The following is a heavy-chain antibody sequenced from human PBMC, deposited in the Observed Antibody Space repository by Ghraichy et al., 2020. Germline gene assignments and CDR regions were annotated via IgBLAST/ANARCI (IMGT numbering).Heavy chain of an antibody. CDR1: GFTFSSHW. J-gene: IGHJ4*02. V-gene: IGHV3-74*01. CDR2: ITSDGSGA. CDR3: ARFLVSYGDY. D-gene: IGHD3-16*01. Sequence: GGSLRLSCSASGFTFSSHWMHWVRQAPGEGLVWVARITSDGSGANYADSVKGRFTISRDNAKNTLYLQMNSLRAEDTAVYYCARFLVSYGDYWGQGPLVTVSS.